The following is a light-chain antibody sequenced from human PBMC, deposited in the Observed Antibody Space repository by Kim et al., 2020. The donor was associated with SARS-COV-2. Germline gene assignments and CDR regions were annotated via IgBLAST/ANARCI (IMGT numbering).Light chain of an antibody. CDR2: RTN. V-gene: IGLV3-9*01. J-gene: IGLJ2*01. Sequence: SYELTQPLSVSVVLGQTARITCGGNNIGSKNVHWYQQQPGQAPVVVIYRTNTRPSGIPERFSASKSENTATLTISRAQAGDEADYYCHVWDSGSVVFGGGTQLTVL. CDR1: NIGSKN. CDR3: HVWDSGSVV.